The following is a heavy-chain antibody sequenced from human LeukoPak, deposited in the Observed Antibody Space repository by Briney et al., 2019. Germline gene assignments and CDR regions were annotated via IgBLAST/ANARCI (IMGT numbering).Heavy chain of an antibody. CDR3: AKDSGGVLWFGDFDPGY. J-gene: IGHJ4*02. Sequence: GGSLRLSCAASGFTFSSYAMRWVRQAPGKGLEWVSAISGTGGSTYYADSVKGRFTIYRDNSKNTLYLQMNSLRAEDTAVYYCAKDSGGVLWFGDFDPGYWGQGTLVTVSS. CDR2: ISGTGGST. V-gene: IGHV3-23*01. D-gene: IGHD3-10*01. CDR1: GFTFSSYA.